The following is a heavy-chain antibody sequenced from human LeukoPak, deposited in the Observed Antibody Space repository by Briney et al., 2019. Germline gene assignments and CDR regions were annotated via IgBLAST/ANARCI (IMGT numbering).Heavy chain of an antibody. CDR1: GGSISSGSYY. J-gene: IGHJ5*02. V-gene: IGHV4-61*02. CDR3: AREKKNWFDP. CDR2: IYTSGST. Sequence: PSETLSLTCTVSGGSISSGSYYWSWIRQPAGKGLEWIGRIYTSGSTNYNPSLKSRVTTSVDTSKNQFSLKLSSVTAADTAVYYCAREKKNWFDPWGQGTLVTVSS.